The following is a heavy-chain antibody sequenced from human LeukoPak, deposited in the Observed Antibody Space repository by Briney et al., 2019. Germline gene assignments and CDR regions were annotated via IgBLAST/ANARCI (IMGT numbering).Heavy chain of an antibody. D-gene: IGHD6-6*01. CDR1: GGSFSGYY. V-gene: IGHV4-34*01. CDR3: ARDNSSSPLGY. CDR2: INHSGST. J-gene: IGHJ4*02. Sequence: SETLPLTCAVYGGSFSGYYWSWIRQPPGKGLEWIGEINHSGSTNYNPSLKSRVTISVDTSKNQFSLKLSSVIAADTAVYYCARDNSSSPLGYWGQGTLVTVSS.